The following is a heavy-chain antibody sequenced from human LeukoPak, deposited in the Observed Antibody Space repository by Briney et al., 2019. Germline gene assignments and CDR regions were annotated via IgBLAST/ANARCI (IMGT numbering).Heavy chain of an antibody. Sequence: PGGSLRLSCAASGFTFSDYYMSWIRQAPGKGLEWVSYISTSGNYIKDADSVKGRFTISRDNAKNSLFLQMNNLSVEDTAVYYCARHPTGDAFDIWGQGTMVTVSS. CDR2: ISTSGNYI. D-gene: IGHD7-27*01. V-gene: IGHV3-11*06. CDR3: ARHPTGDAFDI. CDR1: GFTFSDYY. J-gene: IGHJ3*02.